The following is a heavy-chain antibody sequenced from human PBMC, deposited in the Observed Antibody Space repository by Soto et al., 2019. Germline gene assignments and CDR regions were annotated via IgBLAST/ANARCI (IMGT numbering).Heavy chain of an antibody. CDR2: ISGTGTTT. V-gene: IGHV3-23*01. CDR1: GFTFISYA. Sequence: QSGGSLRLSCGASGFTFISYAMPWGRQAPGKGLEWVSTISGTGTTTYYADSVKGRFTISRDNSKNTLYLQMNSLRTEDTAVYYCVKAVYLLDFDYWGQGTLVTVSS. D-gene: IGHD2-8*01. CDR3: VKAVYLLDFDY. J-gene: IGHJ4*02.